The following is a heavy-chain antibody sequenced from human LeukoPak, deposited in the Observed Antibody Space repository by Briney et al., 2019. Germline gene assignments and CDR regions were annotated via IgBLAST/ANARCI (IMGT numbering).Heavy chain of an antibody. CDR3: VSFYETY. Sequence: PGGSVILSCAASVNDWMHWLREAPGKGLLWVSHINSDGSWTSYADSVKGRFTISKDNAKNTVYLQMNNLRAEDTAVYYCVSFYETYWGRGTLVTVSS. D-gene: IGHD2/OR15-2a*01. CDR1: VNDW. J-gene: IGHJ4*02. V-gene: IGHV3-74*01. CDR2: INSDGSWT.